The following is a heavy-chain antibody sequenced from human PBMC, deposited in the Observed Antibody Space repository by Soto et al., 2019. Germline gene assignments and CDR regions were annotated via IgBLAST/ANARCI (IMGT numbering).Heavy chain of an antibody. CDR2: ISAYNGNT. Sequence: QVQLVQSGAEVKKPGAPVKVSCKASGYTFTSYGISWVRQAPGQGLEWMGWISAYNGNTNYAQKLQGRVTMTTDTSTSTAYMELRSLRSDDTAVYYCARDLGHQYYYYYGMDVWGQGTTVTVSS. J-gene: IGHJ6*02. CDR1: GYTFTSYG. V-gene: IGHV1-18*01. CDR3: ARDLGHQYYYYYGMDV.